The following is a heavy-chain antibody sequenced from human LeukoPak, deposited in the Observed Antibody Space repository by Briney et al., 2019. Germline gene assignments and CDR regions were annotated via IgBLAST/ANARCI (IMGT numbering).Heavy chain of an antibody. CDR2: ISSSSSYI. CDR1: GFTLSSYS. V-gene: IGHV3-21*01. CDR3: ARGSPNYYDSSGYYLFNY. Sequence: GGSLRLSCAASGFTLSSYSMNWVRQAPGKGLEWVSSISSSSSYIYYADSVKGRFTISRDNAKNSLYLQMNSLRAEDTAVYYCARGSPNYYDSSGYYLFNYWGQGTLVTVSS. D-gene: IGHD3-22*01. J-gene: IGHJ4*02.